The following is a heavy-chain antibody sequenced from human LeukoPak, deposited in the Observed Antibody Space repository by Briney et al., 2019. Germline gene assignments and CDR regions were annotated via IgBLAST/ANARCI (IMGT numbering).Heavy chain of an antibody. CDR2: ISWNSGSI. D-gene: IGHD3-22*01. Sequence: GGSLRLSCAASGFTFDDYAMHWVRHAPGKGLEWVSGISWNSGSIGYADSVKGRFTISRDNAKNSLYLQMNSLRAEDTAVYYCAREAYYDSSGYYSRGYYFDYWGQGTLVTVSS. CDR1: GFTFDDYA. V-gene: IGHV3-9*01. J-gene: IGHJ4*02. CDR3: AREAYYDSSGYYSRGYYFDY.